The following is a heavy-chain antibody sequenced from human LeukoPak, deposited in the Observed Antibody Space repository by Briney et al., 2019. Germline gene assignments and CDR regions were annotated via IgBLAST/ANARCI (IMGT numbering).Heavy chain of an antibody. J-gene: IGHJ4*02. Sequence: PGESPRLSCSASGFTFSSYAMSWVRQAPGKGLEWVSAISGSGGSTYYADSVKGRFTISRDNSKNTLYLQMNSLRAEDTAVYYCAKDGRHSSGWYNCWGQGTLVTVSS. CDR3: AKDGRHSSGWYNC. V-gene: IGHV3-23*01. CDR2: ISGSGGST. CDR1: GFTFSSYA. D-gene: IGHD6-19*01.